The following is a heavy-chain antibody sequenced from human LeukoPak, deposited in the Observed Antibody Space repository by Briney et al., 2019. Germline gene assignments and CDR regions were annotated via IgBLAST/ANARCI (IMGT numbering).Heavy chain of an antibody. Sequence: GGSLRLSCAASGFTFSSYAMHWVRQAPGKGLEWVAVISYDGSNKYYADSVKGRFTISRDNSKNTLYLQMNSLRAEDTAVYYCARDPRLSSRENDYWGQGTLVTVSS. CDR3: ARDPRLSSRENDY. CDR1: GFTFSSYA. J-gene: IGHJ4*02. V-gene: IGHV3-30-3*01. CDR2: ISYDGSNK.